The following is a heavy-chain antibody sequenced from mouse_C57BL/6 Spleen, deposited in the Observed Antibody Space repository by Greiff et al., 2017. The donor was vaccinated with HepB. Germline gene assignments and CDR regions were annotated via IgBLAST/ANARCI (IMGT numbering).Heavy chain of an antibody. CDR1: GFSLSTFGMG. CDR3: ARIATVVANYFDY. V-gene: IGHV8-8*01. CDR2: IWWDDDK. D-gene: IGHD1-1*01. J-gene: IGHJ2*01. Sequence: QVTLKESGPGILQPSQTLSLTCSFSGFSLSTFGMGVGWIRQPSGKGLEWLAHIWWDDDKYYNPALKSRLTISKDTTKNQVFLKIANVYTADTATYYSARIATVVANYFDYWGQGTTLTVSS.